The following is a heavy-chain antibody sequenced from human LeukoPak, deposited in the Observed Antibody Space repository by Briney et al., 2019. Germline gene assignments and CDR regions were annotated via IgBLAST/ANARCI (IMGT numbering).Heavy chain of an antibody. V-gene: IGHV1-18*01. CDR2: ISAYNGNT. D-gene: IGHD5-12*01. CDR1: GGTFSTYA. Sequence: ASVKVSCKASGGTFSTYAISWVRQAPGQGLEWMGWISAYNGNTNYAQKLQGRVTMTTDTSTSTAYMKLRSLRSDDTAVYYCARPGRVATISGSAFDIWGQGTMVTVSS. J-gene: IGHJ3*02. CDR3: ARPGRVATISGSAFDI.